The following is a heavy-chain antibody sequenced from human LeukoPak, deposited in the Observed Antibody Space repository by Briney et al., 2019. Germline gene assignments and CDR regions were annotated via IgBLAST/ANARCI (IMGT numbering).Heavy chain of an antibody. CDR3: TTMAGEY. J-gene: IGHJ4*02. V-gene: IGHV4-39*01. CDR1: SGSISNSGYY. D-gene: IGHD5-24*01. Sequence: SGTLSLTCAVSSGSISNSGYYWGWLRQPPGKGLEWIGSFYHVGTTYYNSSLKSRATISVDTSKNQFSLKLSSVTAADTAVYYCTTMAGEYWGQGTLVTVSS. CDR2: FYHVGTT.